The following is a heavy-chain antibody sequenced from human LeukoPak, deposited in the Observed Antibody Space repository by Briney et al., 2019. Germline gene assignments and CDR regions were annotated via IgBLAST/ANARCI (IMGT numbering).Heavy chain of an antibody. J-gene: IGHJ5*02. CDR3: AGDYKTLAS. V-gene: IGHV4-59*01. D-gene: IGHD5-24*01. CDR2: IYNRGNT. Sequence: SETLSLTCTVSGGSISSYYWSWIRQPPGKGLEWIGYIYNRGNTNYSPSLKSRVTISEDTSKNQFSLKLSSVTAADTAVYYCAGDYKTLASWGQGTLVTVSS. CDR1: GGSISSYY.